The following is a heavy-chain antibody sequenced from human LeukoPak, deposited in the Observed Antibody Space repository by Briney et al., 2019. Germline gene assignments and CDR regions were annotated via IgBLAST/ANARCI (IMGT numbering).Heavy chain of an antibody. J-gene: IGHJ6*02. Sequence: SVKVSCKASGGTFSSSAITWVRQAPGQGLEWMGRIIPVLNITSYAQKFQGSATITADTSTSTVYMELSSLRSEETAVYYCARDQGLTAPPPYGLDVWGQGTTVIVSS. CDR1: GGTFSSSA. CDR3: ARDQGLTAPPPYGLDV. V-gene: IGHV1-69*04. D-gene: IGHD5-18*01. CDR2: IIPVLNIT.